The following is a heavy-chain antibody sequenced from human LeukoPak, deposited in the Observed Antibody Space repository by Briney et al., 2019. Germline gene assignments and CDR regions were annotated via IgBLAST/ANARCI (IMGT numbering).Heavy chain of an antibody. V-gene: IGHV1-69*13. CDR1: GGTFSSYA. J-gene: IGHJ5*02. CDR3: ARGQDYGGNSSWFDP. D-gene: IGHD4-23*01. Sequence: SVTVSCKASGGTFSSYAISWVRQAPGQGLEWMGGIIPIFGTANYAQKFQGRVTITADESTSTAYMELSSLRSEDTAVYYCARGQDYGGNSSWFDPWGQGTLVTVSS. CDR2: IIPIFGTA.